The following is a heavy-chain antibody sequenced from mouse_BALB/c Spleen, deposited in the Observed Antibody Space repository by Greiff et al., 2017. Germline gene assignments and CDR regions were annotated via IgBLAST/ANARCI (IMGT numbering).Heavy chain of an antibody. D-gene: IGHD2-1*01. CDR2: ISSGGSYT. V-gene: IGHV5-9-4*01. J-gene: IGHJ3*01. CDR3: ARGVRAWFAY. Sequence: DVMLVESGGGLVKPGGSLKLSCAASGFTFSSYAMSWVRQSPEKRLEWVAEISSGGSYTYYPDTVTGRFTISRDNAKNTLYLEMSSLRSEDTAMYYCARGVRAWFAYWGQGTLVTVSA. CDR1: GFTFSSYA.